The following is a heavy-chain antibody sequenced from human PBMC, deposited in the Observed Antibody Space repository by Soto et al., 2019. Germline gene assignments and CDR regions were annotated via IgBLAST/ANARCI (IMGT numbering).Heavy chain of an antibody. CDR1: GDTFSSYA. V-gene: IGHV1-69*13. D-gene: IGHD4-17*01. CDR2: IIPIFGTA. CDR3: ARWGYGDYDAFDI. Sequence: ASVKVSCKASGDTFSSYAISWVRQAPGQGLEWMGGIIPIFGTANYAQKFQGRVTITADESTSPSYMELSSLRSEDTAVYYCARWGYGDYDAFDIWGQGTMVTVSS. J-gene: IGHJ3*02.